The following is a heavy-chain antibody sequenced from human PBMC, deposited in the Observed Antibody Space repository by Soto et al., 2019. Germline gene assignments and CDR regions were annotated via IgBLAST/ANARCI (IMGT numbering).Heavy chain of an antibody. CDR2: IYTSGST. V-gene: IGHV4-4*07. Sequence: SETLSLTCTVSGGSISSYYWSWIRQPAGKGLEWIGRIYTSGSTNYNPSLKSRVTMSVDTSKNQFSLKLSAVTAADTAVYYCARGSDTEVSSVSSSWYENWCDPWGQGTLVTVSS. D-gene: IGHD6-13*01. CDR3: ARGSDTEVSSVSSSWYENWCDP. J-gene: IGHJ5*02. CDR1: GGSISSYY.